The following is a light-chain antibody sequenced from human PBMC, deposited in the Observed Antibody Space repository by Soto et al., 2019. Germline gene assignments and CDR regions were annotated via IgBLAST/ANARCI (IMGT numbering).Light chain of an antibody. J-gene: IGLJ2*01. Sequence: QAVLTQPASVSGSPGQSITISCTGTSSDVGGYNYVSWYQQHPDKAPKLMIYDVGNRPSGVSNRFSGSKSGNTASLTISGLQAEDEADYYCSSYASSSAYVVFGGGTKVTVL. CDR1: SSDVGGYNY. CDR2: DVG. CDR3: SSYASSSAYVV. V-gene: IGLV2-14*03.